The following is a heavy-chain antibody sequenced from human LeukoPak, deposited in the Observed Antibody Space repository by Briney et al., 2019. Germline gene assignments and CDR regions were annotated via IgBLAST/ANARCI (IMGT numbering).Heavy chain of an antibody. CDR3: ARVGYSYGHQSFDY. J-gene: IGHJ4*02. CDR1: GGSISSYY. CDR2: IYYSGST. D-gene: IGHD5-18*01. V-gene: IGHV4-59*01. Sequence: SETLSLTCTVSGGSISSYYWSWIRQPPGRGLEWIGYIYYSGSTNYNPSLKSRVTISVDTSKNQFSLKLSSVTAADTAVYYCARVGYSYGHQSFDYWGQGTLVTVSS.